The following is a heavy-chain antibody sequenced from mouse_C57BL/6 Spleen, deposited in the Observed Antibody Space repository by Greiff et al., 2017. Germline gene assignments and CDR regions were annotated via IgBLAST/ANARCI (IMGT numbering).Heavy chain of an antibody. CDR3: ARAPELPDYYAMDY. V-gene: IGHV1-80*01. CDR2: IYPGDGDT. CDR1: GYAFSSYW. Sequence: QVHVKQSGAELVKPGASVKISCKASGYAFSSYWMNWVKQRPGKGLEWIGQIYPGDGDTNYNGKFKGKATLTADKSSSTAYMQLSSLTSEDSAVYFCARAPELPDYYAMDYWGQGTSVTVSS. D-gene: IGHD1-1*01. J-gene: IGHJ4*01.